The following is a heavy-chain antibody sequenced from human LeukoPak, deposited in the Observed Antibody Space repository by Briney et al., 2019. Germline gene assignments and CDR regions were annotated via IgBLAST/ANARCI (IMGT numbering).Heavy chain of an antibody. V-gene: IGHV4-34*01. CDR1: GGSFSGYY. D-gene: IGHD5-12*01. CDR2: INHSGST. Sequence: WETLSLTCAVYGGSFSGYYWSWIRQPPGKGLEWIAEINHSGSTNYNPSLKSRVTISVDTSKNQFSLKLSSVTAADTAVYYCARAGGKWLRLRVFDYWGQGTLVTVSS. J-gene: IGHJ4*02. CDR3: ARAGGKWLRLRVFDY.